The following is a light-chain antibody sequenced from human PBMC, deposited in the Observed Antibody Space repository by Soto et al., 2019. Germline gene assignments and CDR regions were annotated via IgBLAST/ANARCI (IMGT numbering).Light chain of an antibody. CDR2: GAS. CDR3: QQYNNWPPDRT. V-gene: IGKV3-15*01. J-gene: IGKJ1*01. Sequence: EIVMTQSPATLSVSPGERATLSCRASQRVGSNLAWYQQKPGQAPRLLIYGASTRATGIPARFSGSGSGTEFTLTISSLQSEDFAIYFCQQYNNWPPDRTFVQGTKVEIK. CDR1: QRVGSN.